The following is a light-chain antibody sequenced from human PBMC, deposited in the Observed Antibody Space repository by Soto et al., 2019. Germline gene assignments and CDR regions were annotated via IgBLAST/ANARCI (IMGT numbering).Light chain of an antibody. CDR1: QSISGW. CDR3: QQYNSNSRT. Sequence: DIQMTQSPSTLSASVGDRVTITCRASQSISGWLAWYQQKPGKAPKLLIYKASTLESGVPSRFSGGGSGTEFTLTISSLQPDDFATYYCQQYNSNSRTFGQVTQVEIK. V-gene: IGKV1-5*03. J-gene: IGKJ1*01. CDR2: KAS.